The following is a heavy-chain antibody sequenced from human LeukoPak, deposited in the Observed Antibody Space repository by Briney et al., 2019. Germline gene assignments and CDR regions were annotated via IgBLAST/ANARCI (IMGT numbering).Heavy chain of an antibody. CDR2: IYYSGST. Sequence: PSQTLSLTCTVSGGSISSGGYYWSWIRQHPGKGLEWIGYIYYSGSTYYNPSLKSRVTISVDRSKNQFSLKLSSVTAADTAVYYCARGGWVGYCSSTSCKPFDPWGQGTLVTVSS. CDR3: ARGGWVGYCSSTSCKPFDP. V-gene: IGHV4-31*03. J-gene: IGHJ5*02. CDR1: GGSISSGGYY. D-gene: IGHD2-2*01.